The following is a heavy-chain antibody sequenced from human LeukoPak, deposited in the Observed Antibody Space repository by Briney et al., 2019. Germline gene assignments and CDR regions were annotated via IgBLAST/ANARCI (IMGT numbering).Heavy chain of an antibody. Sequence: GGSLRLSCAASGFTFSSYWMSWVRQAPGKGLEWVANIKQDGSEKYYVDSVKGRFTISRDNAKNSLYLQMNSLRAEDTAVYYCARDLSGSYLPLEDYWGQGTLVTVSA. J-gene: IGHJ4*02. D-gene: IGHD1-26*01. V-gene: IGHV3-7*04. CDR1: GFTFSSYW. CDR2: IKQDGSEK. CDR3: ARDLSGSYLPLEDY.